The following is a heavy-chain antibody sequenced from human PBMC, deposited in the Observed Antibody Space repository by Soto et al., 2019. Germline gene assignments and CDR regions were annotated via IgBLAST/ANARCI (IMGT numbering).Heavy chain of an antibody. CDR1: GFTFSTYA. Sequence: EVQLLEFGGGLVQPGGSLRLSCAASGFTFSTYAMGWVRQAQGKGLEWVSAISDSGDTTYYADSVKGRFTISRDNSKNTLYLQMNSLRAEDTAVYYCAGSPGTYWYFALWGRGTLVTVSS. CDR3: AGSPGTYWYFAL. V-gene: IGHV3-23*01. CDR2: ISDSGDTT. D-gene: IGHD6-13*01. J-gene: IGHJ2*01.